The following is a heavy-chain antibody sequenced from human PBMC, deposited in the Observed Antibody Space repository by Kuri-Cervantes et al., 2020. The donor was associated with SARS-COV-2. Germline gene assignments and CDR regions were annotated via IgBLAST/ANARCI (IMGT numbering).Heavy chain of an antibody. CDR1: GFAFGTYA. D-gene: IGHD2-2*01. CDR2: IKQDGSEK. Sequence: GGSLRLSCAASGFAFGTYAMTWVRQAPGKGLEWVANIKQDGSEKYYVDSVKGRFTISRDNAKNSLYLQMNSLRAEDTAVYYCASTASGSAAPFDYWGQGTLVTVSS. CDR3: ASTASGSAAPFDY. V-gene: IGHV3-7*01. J-gene: IGHJ4*02.